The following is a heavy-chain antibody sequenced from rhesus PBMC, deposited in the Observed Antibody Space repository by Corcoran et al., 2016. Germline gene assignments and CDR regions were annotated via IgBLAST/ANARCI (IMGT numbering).Heavy chain of an antibody. CDR3: SRRSLSGYSYFDY. J-gene: IGHJ4*01. D-gene: IGHD5-24*01. CDR1: GGPFSSAY. CDR2: IYGGRIST. V-gene: IGHV4-169*01. Sequence: QLQLQESGPGLVKPSETLSVTCAVSGGPFSSAYWSWIRQAPGQGLEWIGYIYGGRISTNYNPSLKRRVTLSVDTSRNQVSLKLSSVTAADTAIYYCSRRSLSGYSYFDYWGQGVLVTVSS.